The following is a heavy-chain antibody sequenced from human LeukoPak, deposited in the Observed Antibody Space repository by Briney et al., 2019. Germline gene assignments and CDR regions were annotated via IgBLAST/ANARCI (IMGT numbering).Heavy chain of an antibody. V-gene: IGHV4-59*01. CDR2: IYYSGST. Sequence: SSETLSLTCTVSGGSISSYYWSWIRLPPGKGLEWIGYIYYSGSTNYNPSLKSRVTISVDTSKNQFSLKLSSVTAADTAVYYCARLKRGDYYYYMDVWGKGTTVTISS. D-gene: IGHD3-10*01. CDR1: GGSISSYY. CDR3: ARLKRGDYYYYMDV. J-gene: IGHJ6*03.